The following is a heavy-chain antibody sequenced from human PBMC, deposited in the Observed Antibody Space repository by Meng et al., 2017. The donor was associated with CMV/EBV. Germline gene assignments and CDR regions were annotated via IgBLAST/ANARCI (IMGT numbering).Heavy chain of an antibody. CDR1: GGSFSGYY. CDR3: AREVVITSDWFDP. Sequence: CAVYGGSFSGYYWSWIRQPPGKGLEWIGEINHSGSTNYNPSLKSRVTISVDTSKNQFSLKLSSVTAADTAVYYCAREVVITSDWFDPWGQGTLVTVSS. CDR2: INHSGST. V-gene: IGHV4-34*01. J-gene: IGHJ5*02. D-gene: IGHD3-22*01.